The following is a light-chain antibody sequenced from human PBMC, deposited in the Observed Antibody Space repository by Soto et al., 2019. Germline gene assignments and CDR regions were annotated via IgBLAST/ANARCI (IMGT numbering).Light chain of an antibody. Sequence: VLTQSPGTLSLSPGERATLSCRASQSVSSDYLAWYQQKPGQAPRLLIYGASSRATGIPDRFSGSGSGTDFTLTISRLEPEDFAVYYCQQYGSSPLTFGQGTKVAIK. CDR3: QQYGSSPLT. CDR2: GAS. J-gene: IGKJ1*01. V-gene: IGKV3-20*01. CDR1: QSVSSDY.